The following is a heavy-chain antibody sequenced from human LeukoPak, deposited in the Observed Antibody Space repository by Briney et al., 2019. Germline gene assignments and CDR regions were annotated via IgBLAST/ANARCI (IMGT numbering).Heavy chain of an antibody. J-gene: IGHJ3*02. CDR1: GFTFSSYS. D-gene: IGHD6-19*01. CDR3: AKTRGGGWYDAFDI. Sequence: GGSLRLSCAASGFTFSSYSMNWVRQAPGKGLEWVSSISSSSSYIYYADSVKGRFTISRDNAKNSLYLQMNSLRAEDTALYYCAKTRGGGWYDAFDIWGQGTMVTVSS. V-gene: IGHV3-21*04. CDR2: ISSSSSYI.